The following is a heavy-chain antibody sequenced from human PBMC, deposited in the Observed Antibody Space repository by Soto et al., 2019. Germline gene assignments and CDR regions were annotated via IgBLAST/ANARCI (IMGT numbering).Heavy chain of an antibody. CDR1: GFTFSDYG. V-gene: IGHV3-33*01. CDR3: ARLGYCIRTSCYARRYGMDV. D-gene: IGHD2-2*01. J-gene: IGHJ6*02. CDR2: IWYDGSDK. Sequence: QVPLVESGGGVVQPGRSLRLSCAASGFTFSDYGMHWVRQAPGKGLEWVAVIWYDGSDKHYADSVKGRFTISRDNSKNTLYLQMNSLRVEDTAVYYCARLGYCIRTSCYARRYGMDVWGQGTTVTVSS.